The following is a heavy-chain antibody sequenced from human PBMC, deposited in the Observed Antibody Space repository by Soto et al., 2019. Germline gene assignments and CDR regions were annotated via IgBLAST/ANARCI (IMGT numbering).Heavy chain of an antibody. CDR1: GFTFSSYA. CDR2: ISYDGSNK. V-gene: IGHV3-30-3*01. D-gene: IGHD2-15*01. CDR3: AREGGVAATNDAFDI. Sequence: QVQLVESGGGVVQPGRSLRLSCAASGFTFSSYAMHWVRQAPGKGLEWVAVISYDGSNKYYADSVKGRFTISRDNSKNTLYLQMNGLRAEDTAVYYCAREGGVAATNDAFDIWGQGTMVTVSS. J-gene: IGHJ3*02.